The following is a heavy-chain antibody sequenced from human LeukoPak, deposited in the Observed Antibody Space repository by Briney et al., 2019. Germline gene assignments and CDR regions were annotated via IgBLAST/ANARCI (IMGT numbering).Heavy chain of an antibody. CDR2: ITSSSTYI. CDR3: ARGGWYDALSYSGMDV. V-gene: IGHV3-21*01. CDR1: GFTFSSSS. J-gene: IGHJ6*02. D-gene: IGHD1-1*01. Sequence: GGSLRLSCAASGFTFSSSSMNWVRQAPGKGLGWVSSITSSSTYIYYADSVKGRFTISRDNAKNSLYLQMNSLRAEDPAVYYCARGGWYDALSYSGMDVWGQGTTVTVFS.